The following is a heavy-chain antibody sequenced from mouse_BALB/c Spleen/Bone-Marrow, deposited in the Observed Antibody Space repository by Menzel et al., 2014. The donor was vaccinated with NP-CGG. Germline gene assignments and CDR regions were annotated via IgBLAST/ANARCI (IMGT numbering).Heavy chain of an antibody. CDR1: GYTFTSYT. Sequence: QVQLQQSGAELARPGASAKMSCKASGYTFTSYTMHWVKQRPGQGLEWIGYINPSSGYTNYNQKFKDKATLTADKSSSTAYMQLSSLTSEDSAVYYCTIYDYDVRYYDVWGAGTTVTVSS. D-gene: IGHD2-4*01. CDR2: INPSSGYT. J-gene: IGHJ1*01. V-gene: IGHV1-4*01. CDR3: TIYDYDVRYYDV.